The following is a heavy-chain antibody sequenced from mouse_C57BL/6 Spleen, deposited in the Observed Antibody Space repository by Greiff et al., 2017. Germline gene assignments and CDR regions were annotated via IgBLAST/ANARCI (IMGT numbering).Heavy chain of an antibody. CDR1: GYTFTSYW. CDR2: IDPDRGGT. V-gene: IGHV1-72*01. D-gene: IGHD3-2*02. J-gene: IGHJ4*01. Sequence: VQLQQPGAELVKPGASVKLSCKASGYTFTSYWMHWVKQRPGRGLEWIGRIDPDRGGTKYNEKFKSKAPLTVDKPSSTAYMQLSRLTSEDSAVYYCATGSGYFYAMDYWGQGTSVTVSS. CDR3: ATGSGYFYAMDY.